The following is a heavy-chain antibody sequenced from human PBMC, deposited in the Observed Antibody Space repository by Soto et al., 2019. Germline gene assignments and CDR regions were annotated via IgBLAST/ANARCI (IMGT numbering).Heavy chain of an antibody. CDR2: LSGGGANT. V-gene: IGHV3-23*01. CDR3: ARWDGYGDE. J-gene: IGHJ4*02. CDR1: GFTFSTYS. Sequence: EVQLLESGGGLVQPGGSLRLSCAASGFTFSTYSMAWVRQAPGEGLAWVSGLSGGGANTFYADSVRGRFTISVDNSRNTVYLQMNSLRVEDTAVYYCARWDGYGDEWGQGTLVTVSS. D-gene: IGHD5-12*01.